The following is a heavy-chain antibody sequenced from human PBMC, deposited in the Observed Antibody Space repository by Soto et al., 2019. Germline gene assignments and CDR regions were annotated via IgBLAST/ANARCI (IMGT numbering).Heavy chain of an antibody. CDR3: AKDLRQGASGMDV. Sequence: QVQLEESGGSVVQPGASLRLSCAASGFRFHDHGMHWVRQAPGKGLGWVAAISYAGTSRYYGDSVKGRLTIFRDNVKNTLFLHMNRLSAEDTGVYFCAKDLRQGASGMDVWGQGTTVNVSS. CDR1: GFRFHDHG. CDR2: ISYAGTSR. V-gene: IGHV3-30*18. J-gene: IGHJ6*02. D-gene: IGHD3-10*01.